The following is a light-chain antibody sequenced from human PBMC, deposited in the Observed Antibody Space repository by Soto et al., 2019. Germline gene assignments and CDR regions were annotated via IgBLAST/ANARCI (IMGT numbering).Light chain of an antibody. CDR3: SSYISRTVVV. CDR1: SGDVGGYNY. CDR2: DVT. J-gene: IGLJ2*01. Sequence: QSALTQPASVSGSPGQSITISCTGTSGDVGGYNYVSWYQLHPGKAPKLIIYDVTNRPSGVSDRFSGFKSGNTASLTISGLRAEDEGDYYCSSYISRTVVVFGGGTKLTVL. V-gene: IGLV2-14*01.